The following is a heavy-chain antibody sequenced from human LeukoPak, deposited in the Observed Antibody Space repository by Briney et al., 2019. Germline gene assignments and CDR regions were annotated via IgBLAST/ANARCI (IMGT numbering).Heavy chain of an antibody. V-gene: IGHV3-23*01. D-gene: IGHD3-10*01. J-gene: IGHJ4*02. Sequence: GGSLRLSCAASGFTFSSYAMSWVRQAPGKGLEWVSAISGSGGSTYYADSVKGRFTISRDNSKNTLYLQMNSLRAEDTAVYYCAGIMVRGPSRDYWGQGTLVTVSS. CDR2: ISGSGGST. CDR1: GFTFSSYA. CDR3: AGIMVRGPSRDY.